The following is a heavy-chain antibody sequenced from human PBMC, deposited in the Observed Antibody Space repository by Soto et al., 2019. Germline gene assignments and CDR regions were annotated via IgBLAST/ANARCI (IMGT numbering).Heavy chain of an antibody. J-gene: IGHJ4*02. CDR2: HDPEEGKT. CDR1: GYTLSELS. D-gene: IGHD6-19*01. CDR3: AAEILVAGAHHF. Sequence: QVHLVQSGTEVKKPGASVKVSCQVSGYTLSELSMHWVRQAPGKGLEWLGGHDPEEGKTVFAQKFQGRVTKTEDKSTHTVYLELSGLRSEDTAVYFCAAEILVAGAHHFWGQGTLVIVSS. V-gene: IGHV1-24*01.